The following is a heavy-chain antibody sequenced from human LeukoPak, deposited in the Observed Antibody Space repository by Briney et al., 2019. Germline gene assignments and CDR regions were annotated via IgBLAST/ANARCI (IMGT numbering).Heavy chain of an antibody. J-gene: IGHJ4*02. CDR3: ARDTYYYDSSGYSNFDY. Sequence: ASVKVSCKASGYTFTGYYMHWVRQAPGQGLEWMGWINPNSGGTNYAQKVQGRVTMTTDTSTSTAYMELRSLRSDDTAVYYCARDTYYYDSSGYSNFDYWGQGTLVTVSS. D-gene: IGHD3-22*01. CDR2: INPNSGGT. CDR1: GYTFTGYY. V-gene: IGHV1-2*02.